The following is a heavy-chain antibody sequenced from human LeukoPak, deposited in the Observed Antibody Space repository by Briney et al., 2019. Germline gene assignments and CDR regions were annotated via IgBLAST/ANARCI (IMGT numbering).Heavy chain of an antibody. CDR1: GISLTNYA. Sequence: SGGSLRLSCVVSGISLTNYAITWVRQAPGKGLEWVSYISERGGSTSYADSVKGRFTISRDTSLNTLYLQMTSLRAEDTAVYFCAKRGIVIRGILVIGYHQEAYHYDYWGQGVLVTVSS. V-gene: IGHV3-23*01. CDR2: ISERGGST. CDR3: AKRGIVIRGILVIGYHQEAYHYDY. J-gene: IGHJ4*02. D-gene: IGHD3-10*01.